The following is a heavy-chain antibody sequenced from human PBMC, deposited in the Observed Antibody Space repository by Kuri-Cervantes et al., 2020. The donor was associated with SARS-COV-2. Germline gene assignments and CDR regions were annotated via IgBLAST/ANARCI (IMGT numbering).Heavy chain of an antibody. J-gene: IGHJ6*02. V-gene: IGHV1-69*06. CDR1: GGTFSSYA. CDR2: IIPIFGTA. CDR3: AKDLLDLLRYCSSTSCYGKDYYYYGMDV. Sequence: SVKVSCKASGGTFSSYAISWVRQAPGQGLEWMGGIIPIFGTANYAQKFQGRVTITADKSTSTAYMELSSLRSEDTAVYYCAKDLLDLLRYCSSTSCYGKDYYYYGMDVWGQGTTVTVSS. D-gene: IGHD2-2*01.